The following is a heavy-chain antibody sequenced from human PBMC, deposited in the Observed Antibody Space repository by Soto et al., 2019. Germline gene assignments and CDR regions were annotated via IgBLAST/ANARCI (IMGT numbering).Heavy chain of an antibody. J-gene: IGHJ6*02. CDR3: ARDRTTSRCAGMDV. V-gene: IGHV5-51*01. CDR1: GYTFTNYR. D-gene: IGHD2-2*01. CDR2: IYPADSET. Sequence: GESLKISCNASGYTFTNYRIGWVRQMPGKGLEWMGLIYPADSETTYSPSFQGQVSMSADRAIRSAFLQWSSLKASDTAIYSCARDRTTSRCAGMDVWGQGTTVTVSS.